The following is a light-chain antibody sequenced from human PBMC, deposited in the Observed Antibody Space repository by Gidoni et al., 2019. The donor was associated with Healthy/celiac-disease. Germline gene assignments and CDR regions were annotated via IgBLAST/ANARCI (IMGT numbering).Light chain of an antibody. Sequence: IQMTQSPSSLSASVGDRVTITCRASQSISSYLNWYQQTPGKAPKLLIYAASSLKSGVPSRVSGSGSGTDFTLTSSRQQPEDFANYYCQQSYSTPETFGQGTKLEIK. V-gene: IGKV1-39*01. CDR3: QQSYSTPET. CDR1: QSISSY. CDR2: AAS. J-gene: IGKJ2*01.